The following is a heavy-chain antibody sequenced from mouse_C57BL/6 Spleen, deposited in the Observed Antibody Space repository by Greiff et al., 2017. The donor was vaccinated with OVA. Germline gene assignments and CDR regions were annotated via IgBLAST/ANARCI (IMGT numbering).Heavy chain of an antibody. Sequence: QVQLQQPGAELVRPGSSVKLSCKASGYTFTSYWMDWVKQRPGQGLEWIGNIYPSDSETHYNQKFKDKATLTVDKSSSTAYMQLSSLTSEDSAVYYCARSITTVEYAMDYWGQGTSVTVSS. V-gene: IGHV1-61*01. J-gene: IGHJ4*01. CDR3: ARSITTVEYAMDY. CDR2: IYPSDSET. D-gene: IGHD1-1*01. CDR1: GYTFTSYW.